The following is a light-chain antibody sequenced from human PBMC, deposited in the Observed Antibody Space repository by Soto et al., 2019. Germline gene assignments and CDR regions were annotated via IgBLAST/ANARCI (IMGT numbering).Light chain of an antibody. CDR2: GAS. J-gene: IGKJ3*01. CDR1: QSVSSN. Sequence: EIVMTQSPATLSESPGERATLSCRASQSVSSNLACYQQKPGQAPRLLIYGASTRATGIPARFSGSGSGTEFTLTISSLQSEDFAVHYCQQYNNWPPFTFGPGTKVDIK. V-gene: IGKV3-15*01. CDR3: QQYNNWPPFT.